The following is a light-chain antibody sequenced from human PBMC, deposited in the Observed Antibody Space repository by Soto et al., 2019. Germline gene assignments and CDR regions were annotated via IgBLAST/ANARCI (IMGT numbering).Light chain of an antibody. CDR1: QNINAW. V-gene: IGKV1-5*01. J-gene: IGKJ1*01. CDR2: DVS. CDR3: QQYHRYST. Sequence: DIQMTQAPSTLSASVGDRVTITCRASQNINAWLAWYQRKPGKAPKLLIYDVSTLHSGVPSRVSGSASGTEFTLTISNLESDDFATYYCQQYHRYSTFGQGTKVDIK.